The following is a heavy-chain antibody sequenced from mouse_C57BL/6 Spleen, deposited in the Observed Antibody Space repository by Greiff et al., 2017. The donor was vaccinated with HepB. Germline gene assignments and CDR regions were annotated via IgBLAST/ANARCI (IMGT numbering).Heavy chain of an antibody. CDR2: IYPGDGDT. D-gene: IGHD1-1*01. J-gene: IGHJ2*01. V-gene: IGHV1-82*01. CDR1: GYAFSSSW. Sequence: VQLQQSGPELVKPGASVKISCKASGYAFSSSWMNWVKQRPGKGLEWIGRIYPGDGDTNYNGKFKGKATLTADKSSSTAYMQLSSLTSEDSAVYFCAIPLYYYGSSPFDYWGQGTTLTVSS. CDR3: AIPLYYYGSSPFDY.